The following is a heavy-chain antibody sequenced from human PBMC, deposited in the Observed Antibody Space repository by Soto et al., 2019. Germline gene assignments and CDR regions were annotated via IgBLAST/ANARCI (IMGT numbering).Heavy chain of an antibody. CDR2: ISDEGSIQ. Sequence: QVHLVEAGGGVVQPGTSLRLSCVGSGFTFSSYTIHWVRQAPGKGLEWVAVISDEGSIQIYADSVRGRFTIFRDNAQNTVILQMNSMRTEGTALYSCVGDQISGPPGYCDYWGQGTLVTVSS. J-gene: IGHJ4*02. CDR1: GFTFSSYT. CDR3: VGDQISGPPGYCDY. V-gene: IGHV3-30*16.